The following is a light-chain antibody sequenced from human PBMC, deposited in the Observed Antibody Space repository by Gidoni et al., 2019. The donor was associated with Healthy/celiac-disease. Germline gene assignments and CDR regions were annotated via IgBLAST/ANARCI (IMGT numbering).Light chain of an antibody. CDR3: QKYNSAPQT. J-gene: IGKJ4*01. CDR2: AAS. CDR1: QGISNY. Sequence: QMTQSPSPLSASVGDRVTITRRARQGISNYLTWYQQKPGKVPKLLIYAASTLQSGVPSRFSGSGSGTDFTLTISSLQPEDVATYYCQKYNSAPQTFGRGTKVEIK. V-gene: IGKV1-27*01.